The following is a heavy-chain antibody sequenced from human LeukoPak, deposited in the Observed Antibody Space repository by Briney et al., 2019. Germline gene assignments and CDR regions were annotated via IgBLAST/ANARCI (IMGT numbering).Heavy chain of an antibody. CDR3: ASLSAVSSGPTDY. CDR2: ISSSSSTI. CDR1: GFTFSIYS. D-gene: IGHD6-19*01. Sequence: GGSLRLSCAASGFTFSIYSMNWVRQAPGKGLEWVSYISSSSSTIYYADSVKGRFTISRDNAKNSLYLQMNSLRAEDTAVYYCASLSAVSSGPTDYWGQGTLVTVSS. V-gene: IGHV3-48*01. J-gene: IGHJ4*02.